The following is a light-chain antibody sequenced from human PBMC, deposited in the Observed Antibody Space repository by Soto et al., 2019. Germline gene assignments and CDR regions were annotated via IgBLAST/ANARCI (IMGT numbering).Light chain of an antibody. J-gene: IGLJ2*01. Sequence: QSALTQPASVSGSPGQSITISCTGTSSDVGGYNYVSWYQQHPGSAPKLLIYDVSNRPSGVSNRFSGSKSGNTASLTISWRQAEDEADYYCSSYTSTSNVVFGGGTKLTVL. CDR2: DVS. CDR1: SSDVGGYNY. V-gene: IGLV2-14*01. CDR3: SSYTSTSNVV.